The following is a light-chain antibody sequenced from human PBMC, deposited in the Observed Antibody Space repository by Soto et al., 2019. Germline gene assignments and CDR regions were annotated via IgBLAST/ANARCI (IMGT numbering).Light chain of an antibody. J-gene: IGKJ1*01. CDR2: KAS. V-gene: IGKV1-5*03. CDR1: QSISSW. CDR3: QQYNVYSRT. Sequence: PSTLSGSVGDRVTITCRASQSISSWLAWYQQKPGKAPKLLIYKASTLESGVPSRFSCSGFGTEFTLTISSLQPDDFATYYCQQYNVYSRTFGQGTKVDIK.